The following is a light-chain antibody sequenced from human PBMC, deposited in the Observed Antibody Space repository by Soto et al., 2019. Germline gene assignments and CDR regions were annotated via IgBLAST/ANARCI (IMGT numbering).Light chain of an antibody. CDR3: QQYVSWT. Sequence: DIVLTQSPGTLSVSPGERATLSCRASQTISSNYLAWYQQKPGQPPSLLIYGTSSRATGIPDRFIGSGSGTDFTLTISRLEPEDSAIYYCQQYVSWTFGQGTKVEIK. J-gene: IGKJ1*01. CDR2: GTS. V-gene: IGKV3-20*01. CDR1: QTISSNY.